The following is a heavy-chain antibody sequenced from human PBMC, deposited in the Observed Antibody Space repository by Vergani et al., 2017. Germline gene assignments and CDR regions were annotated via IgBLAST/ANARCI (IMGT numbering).Heavy chain of an antibody. CDR3: TRGMYYDFWSGYYLCVFFGAFDI. D-gene: IGHD3-3*01. V-gene: IGHV3-21*01. CDR1: GFTFSSYS. Sequence: EVQLVESGGGLVKPGGSLRLSCAASGFTFSSYSMNWVRQAPGTGLEWVSSISSSSSYIYYADSVKGRFTISRDNAKNSLYLQMNSLRAEDTAVYYCTRGMYYDFWSGYYLCVFFGAFDIWDQGTMVTVSS. J-gene: IGHJ3*02. CDR2: ISSSSSYI.